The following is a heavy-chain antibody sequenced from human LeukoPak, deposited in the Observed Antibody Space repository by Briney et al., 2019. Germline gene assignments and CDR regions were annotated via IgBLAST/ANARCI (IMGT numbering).Heavy chain of an antibody. CDR1: GGSISGYY. J-gene: IGHJ2*01. CDR2: IYYNGST. D-gene: IGHD4-23*01. CDR3: ARIRRYDYDGFRPGWVYWYFDV. V-gene: IGHV4-59*01. Sequence: SSETLSLTCSVSGGSISGYYWSWIRQPPGKGLEWIGFIYYNGSTNYNPSLKRRITISVDTSKNQFSLKLNSVTAADTAIFYCARIRRYDYDGFRPGWVYWYFDVWGRGTLVTVSS.